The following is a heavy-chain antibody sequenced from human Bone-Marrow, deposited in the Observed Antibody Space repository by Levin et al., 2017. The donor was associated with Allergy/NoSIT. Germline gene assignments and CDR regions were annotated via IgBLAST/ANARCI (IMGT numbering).Heavy chain of an antibody. CDR3: ARGGAYMVLYY. V-gene: IGHV1-2*02. Sequence: GASVKVSCKASGYTFTGYYIHWVRQAPGQGLEWMGWVNPNTGATNYTQNFQGRVTMTRDTSISTAYMELSGLRSDDTAVYYCARGGAYMVLYYWGLGTLVTVSS. D-gene: IGHD2-8*01. CDR1: GYTFTGYY. J-gene: IGHJ4*02. CDR2: VNPNTGAT.